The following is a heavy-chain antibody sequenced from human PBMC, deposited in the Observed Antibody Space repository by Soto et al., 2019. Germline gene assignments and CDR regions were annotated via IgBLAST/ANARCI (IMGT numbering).Heavy chain of an antibody. CDR2: INPNSGGT. CDR3: ARGGSSRSHYYYGMDV. V-gene: IGHV1-2*04. D-gene: IGHD6-6*01. J-gene: IGHJ6*02. Sequence: ASVKVSCKASGYTFTGYYMHWVRQAPGQGLEWMGWINPNSGGTNYAQKFQGWVTMTRDTSISTAYMELSRLRSDDTAVYYCARGGSSRSHYYYGMDVWGQGTTVTVSS. CDR1: GYTFTGYY.